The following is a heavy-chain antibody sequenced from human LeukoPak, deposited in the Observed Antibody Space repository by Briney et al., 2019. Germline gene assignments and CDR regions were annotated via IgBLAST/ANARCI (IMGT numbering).Heavy chain of an antibody. D-gene: IGHD5-24*01. V-gene: IGHV4-39*01. J-gene: IGHJ6*03. CDR1: GGSISSSSYY. CDR2: IYYSGST. CDR3: ARLPRDAYNTNYYYYYMDV. Sequence: PSETLSLTCTVSGGSISSSSYYWGWIRQPPGKGLEWIGSIYYSGSTYYNPSLKSRVTISVDTSKNQFSLKLSSVTAADTAVYYCARLPRDAYNTNYYYYYMDVWGKGTTVTISS.